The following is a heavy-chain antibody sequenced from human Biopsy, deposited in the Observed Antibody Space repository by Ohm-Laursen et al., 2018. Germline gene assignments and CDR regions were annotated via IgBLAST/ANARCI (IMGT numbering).Heavy chain of an antibody. CDR3: ARDLLEWSLPS. CDR1: GYTFTGYY. J-gene: IGHJ4*02. D-gene: IGHD3-3*01. V-gene: IGHV1-2*02. CDR2: INPKSGGT. Sequence: ASVKVSCKASGYTFTGYYLHWVRQAPGQGLEWMGWINPKSGGTHYLEKFRGRVTMTRDTSVSTAYLELSSLRSDDTAVYYCARDLLEWSLPSWGQGTLVTVSS.